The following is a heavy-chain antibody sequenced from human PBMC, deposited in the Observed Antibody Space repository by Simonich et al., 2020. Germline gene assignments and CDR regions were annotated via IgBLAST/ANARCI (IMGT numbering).Heavy chain of an antibody. CDR1: GYTFTGSY. CDR3: ARVRFEAFDI. Sequence: QVQLVQSGAAVKKPGASVKVACKASGYTFTGSYMHWVRQAPGQGLGGEGWTNPNSGGQNYPQRFQGRVTVTRDTSLSTAYMERGRLRSDDTAGYYCARVRFEAFDIWGQGTMVTVSS. J-gene: IGHJ3*02. CDR2: TNPNSGGQ. V-gene: IGHV1-2*02.